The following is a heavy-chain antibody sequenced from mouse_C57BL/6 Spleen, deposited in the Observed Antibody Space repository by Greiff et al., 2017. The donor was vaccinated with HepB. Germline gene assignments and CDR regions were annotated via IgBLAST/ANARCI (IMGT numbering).Heavy chain of an antibody. CDR2: IYPRDGST. V-gene: IGHV1-85*01. J-gene: IGHJ4*01. D-gene: IGHD2-1*01. CDR3: ARRGYGNYEDYAMDY. CDR1: GYTFTSYD. Sequence: QVQLKESGPELVKPGASVKLSCKASGYTFTSYDINWVKQRPGQGLEWIGWIYPRDGSTKYNEKFKGKATLTVDTSSSTAYMELHSLTSEDSAVYFCARRGYGNYEDYAMDYWGQGTSVTVSS.